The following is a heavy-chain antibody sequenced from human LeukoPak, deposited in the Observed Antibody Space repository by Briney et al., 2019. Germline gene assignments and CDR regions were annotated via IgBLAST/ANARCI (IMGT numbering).Heavy chain of an antibody. J-gene: IGHJ4*02. D-gene: IGHD2/OR15-2a*01. Sequence: GGSLRLSCSASGFTFRAYWMSWVRQAPGKGLEWVASIKPEGSEKYYVDSVKGRFTISRDNAKNSLYLQVNSLRADDTAVYYCARANKVDYWGQGTLVTVSS. CDR3: ARANKVDY. CDR2: IKPEGSEK. V-gene: IGHV3-7*05. CDR1: GFTFRAYW.